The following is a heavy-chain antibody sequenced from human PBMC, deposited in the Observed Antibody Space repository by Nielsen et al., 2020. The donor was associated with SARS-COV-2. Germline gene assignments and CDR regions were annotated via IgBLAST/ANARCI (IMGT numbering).Heavy chain of an antibody. CDR3: ARRRGWAGFDP. J-gene: IGHJ5*02. Sequence: SETLSLTCTVSGGSISSSSYYWGWIRQPPGKGLEWIGSIYYSGSTYYNPSLKSRVTISVDTSKNQFSLKLSSVTAADTAVYYCARRRGWAGFDPWGQGTLVTVSS. CDR2: IYYSGST. D-gene: IGHD3-16*01. CDR1: GGSISSSSYY. V-gene: IGHV4-39*07.